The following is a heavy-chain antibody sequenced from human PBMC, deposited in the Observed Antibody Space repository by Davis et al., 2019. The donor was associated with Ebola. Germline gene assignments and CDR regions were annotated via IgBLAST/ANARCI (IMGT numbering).Heavy chain of an antibody. V-gene: IGHV1-2*02. D-gene: IGHD4-17*01. J-gene: IGHJ4*02. CDR2: INPNSGGT. CDR1: GYTFTGNY. Sequence: ASVKVSCKASGYTFTGNYMHWARQAPGQGLEWMGWINPNSGGTKYAQKFQGRVTMTRDTSISTAYMELSSLRSDDTALYYCARGSPVTVTGFYYFEYWGQGTLVTVSS. CDR3: ARGSPVTVTGFYYFEY.